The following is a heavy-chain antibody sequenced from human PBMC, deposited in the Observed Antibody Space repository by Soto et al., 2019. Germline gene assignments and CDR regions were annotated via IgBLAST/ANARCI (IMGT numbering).Heavy chain of an antibody. CDR2: INHSGST. Sequence: SETLSLTCAVYGGSFSGYYWSWIRQPPGKGLEWIGEINHSGSTNYNPSLKSRVTISVDTSKNQFSLKLSSVTAADTAVYYCARHLGSRAVTTSYYFDCWGQGTLVTVSS. CDR1: GGSFSGYY. D-gene: IGHD4-17*01. CDR3: ARHLGSRAVTTSYYFDC. V-gene: IGHV4-34*01. J-gene: IGHJ4*02.